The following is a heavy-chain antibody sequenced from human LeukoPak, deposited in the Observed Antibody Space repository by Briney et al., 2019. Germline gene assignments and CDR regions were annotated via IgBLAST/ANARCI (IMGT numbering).Heavy chain of an antibody. V-gene: IGHV6-1*01. D-gene: IGHD1-7*01. CDR2: TYYRSKWYN. Sequence: SQTLSLTCAISGDSVSSNSAAWNWIRQSPSRGLEWLGWTYYRSKWYNDYAVSVKSRITIKPDTSRNQFSLQLNSVTPEDTAGYYGARERSEYNWNSDSWGQGTMVTVSS. CDR1: GDSVSSNSAA. CDR3: ARERSEYNWNSDS. J-gene: IGHJ3*01.